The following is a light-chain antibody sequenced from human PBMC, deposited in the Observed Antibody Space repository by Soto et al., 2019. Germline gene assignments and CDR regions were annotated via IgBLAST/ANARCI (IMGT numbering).Light chain of an antibody. J-gene: IGLJ1*01. V-gene: IGLV2-14*01. Sequence: QSALTQPASVSGSPGQSITISCTGTSSDVGGYNYVSWYQQHPGKAPKLMIYEVSNRPSGVSNRFSGSKSGNTASLTISGHQAEDEADYYCSSYTSISTYVFGTGTKLTVL. CDR1: SSDVGGYNY. CDR2: EVS. CDR3: SSYTSISTYV.